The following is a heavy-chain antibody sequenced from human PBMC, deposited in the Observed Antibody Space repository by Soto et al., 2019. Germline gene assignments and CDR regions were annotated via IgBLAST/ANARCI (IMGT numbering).Heavy chain of an antibody. CDR2: ISSSSSYT. CDR1: GFTFSDYY. CDR3: ARDLRGGVGATTY. V-gene: IGHV3-11*06. J-gene: IGHJ4*02. Sequence: PGGSLRLSCAASGFTFSDYYMSWIRQAPGKGLEWVSYISSSSSYTNYADSVKGRFTISRDNAKNSLYLQMNSLRAEDTAVYYCARDLRGGVGATTYWGQGTLVTVSS. D-gene: IGHD1-26*01.